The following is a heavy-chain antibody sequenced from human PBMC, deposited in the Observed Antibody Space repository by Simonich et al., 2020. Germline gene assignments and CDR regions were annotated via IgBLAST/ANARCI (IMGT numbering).Heavy chain of an antibody. CDR2: MNPNSGNT. J-gene: IGHJ4*02. Sequence: QVQLVQSGAEVKKPGASVTVSCKASGYTFTRYDINWMRQATGKGLEGMGWMNPNSGNTGYAQKFQGRVTITRKTSISTAYMELSSLRSEDTAVYYCARGRGGMSRGYVDYWGQGTLVTVSS. V-gene: IGHV1-8*03. CDR3: ARGRGGMSRGYVDY. CDR1: GYTFTRYD. D-gene: IGHD2-15*01.